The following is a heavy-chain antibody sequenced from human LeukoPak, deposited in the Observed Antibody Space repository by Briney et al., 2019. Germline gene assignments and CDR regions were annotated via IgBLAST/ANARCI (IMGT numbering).Heavy chain of an antibody. CDR3: AREGGGDGMGYFDY. CDR1: GFTFSSYW. Sequence: GGSLRLSCAASGFTFSSYWMSWVRQAPGKGLEWVANIKQDGSEKYYVDSVKGRFTISRDNAKNSLYLQMNSLRAEDTAVYYCAREGGGDGMGYFDYWGQGTLVTVSS. CDR2: IKQDGSEK. J-gene: IGHJ4*02. V-gene: IGHV3-7*01. D-gene: IGHD2-21*02.